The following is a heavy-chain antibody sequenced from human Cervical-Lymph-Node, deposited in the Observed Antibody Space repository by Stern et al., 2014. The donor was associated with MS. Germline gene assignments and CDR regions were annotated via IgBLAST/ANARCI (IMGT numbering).Heavy chain of an antibody. J-gene: IGHJ3*01. CDR3: ARGSFGAFAVVVAVNDTFDV. CDR1: GYAFSDYY. Sequence: VQLVQSGAEVKKPGASVKVSCKASGYAFSDYYAHWVRLAPGQGLEWMGWINPNNGGTKYAQKFQGRVTMTRDTSISTVYMQMSGLTSDDTPLYYCARGSFGAFAVVVAVNDTFDVWGLGTKVAV. D-gene: IGHD2-15*01. V-gene: IGHV1-2*02. CDR2: INPNNGGT.